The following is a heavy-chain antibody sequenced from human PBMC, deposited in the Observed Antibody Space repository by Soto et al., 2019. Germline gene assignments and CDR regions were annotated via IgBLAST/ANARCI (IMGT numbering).Heavy chain of an antibody. D-gene: IGHD4-17*01. CDR1: GFTFNNYA. CDR3: AKRKYGDYVGGFDR. J-gene: IGHJ4*02. CDR2: ITSSGGST. Sequence: EAQLLESGGGLVLPGGSLRLSCAVSGFTFNNYAMSWVRQPPGKGLEWVSSITSSGGSTYYADSVKGRLTISSDNSENTLDLLMNSLRVEDTAVYYCAKRKYGDYVGGFDRWGQGTLVTVSS. V-gene: IGHV3-23*01.